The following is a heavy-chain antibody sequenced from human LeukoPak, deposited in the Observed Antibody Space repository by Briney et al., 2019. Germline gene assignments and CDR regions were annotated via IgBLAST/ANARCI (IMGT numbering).Heavy chain of an antibody. Sequence: ASVKVSCKASGYTFTVYYMHWVRQAPGQGLEWMGRINPNSGGTNYAQTFQGRVTMTRDTSISTAYMELSRLRTDDTAVYYCARSYYYDSSGYYALWGQGTLVTVSS. V-gene: IGHV1-2*06. J-gene: IGHJ4*02. CDR3: ARSYYYDSSGYYAL. CDR1: GYTFTVYY. D-gene: IGHD3-22*01. CDR2: INPNSGGT.